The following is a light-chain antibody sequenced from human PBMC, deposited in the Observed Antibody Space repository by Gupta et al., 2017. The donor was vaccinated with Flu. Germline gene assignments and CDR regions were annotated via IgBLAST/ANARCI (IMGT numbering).Light chain of an antibody. CDR1: QDVISD. CDR3: QHDRKWPRS. V-gene: IGKV3-15*01. Sequence: IELTQSPATLSVSPGESATLSCRASQDVISDFAWYQHKAGQAPRLLVYGASTGARGIPVRFSGSGFGTEFTLTITNGGSEDVAVYFCQHDRKWPRSFGQGTKLEIK. J-gene: IGKJ2*01. CDR2: GAS.